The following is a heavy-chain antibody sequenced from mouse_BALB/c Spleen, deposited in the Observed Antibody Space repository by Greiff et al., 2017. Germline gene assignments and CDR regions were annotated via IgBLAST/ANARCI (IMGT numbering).Heavy chain of an antibody. V-gene: IGHV2-2*02. D-gene: IGHD2-4*01. Sequence: QVQLKESGPGLVQPSQSLSITCTVSGFSLTSYGVHWVRQSPGKGLEWLGVIWSGGSTDYNAAFISRLSISKDNSKSQVFFKMNSLQANDTAIYYCARVYDYDGPYYFDYWGQGTTLTVSS. CDR2: IWSGGST. CDR3: ARVYDYDGPYYFDY. J-gene: IGHJ2*01. CDR1: GFSLTSYG.